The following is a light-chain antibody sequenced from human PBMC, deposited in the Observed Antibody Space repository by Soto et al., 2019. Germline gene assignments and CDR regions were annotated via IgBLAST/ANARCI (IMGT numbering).Light chain of an antibody. V-gene: IGKV1-5*03. J-gene: IGKJ1*01. CDR2: KAS. CDR3: QQYGSSSPWT. CDR1: QSVGSW. Sequence: DIQMTQSPSTLSASVGDRVTITCRASQSVGSWLAWYQQKPGKAPKLLIYKASSLESGVPSRFSGSRSGTEFSLTISSLQPDDFASYHCQQYGSSSPWTFGQGTKVEIK.